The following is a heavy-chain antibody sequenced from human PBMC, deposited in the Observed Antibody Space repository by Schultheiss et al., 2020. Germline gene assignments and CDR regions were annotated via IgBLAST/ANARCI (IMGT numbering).Heavy chain of an antibody. Sequence: SETLSLTCAVYGGSFSGYTWSWIRQPPGKGLEWIGEINHIGNTNYNPSVKSRVTISVDMSKSQFSLKLSSVTAADTAVYYCARGRGYSYGYLHWFDSWGQGTLVTVSS. D-gene: IGHD5-18*01. CDR1: GGSFSGYT. CDR2: INHIGNT. J-gene: IGHJ5*01. V-gene: IGHV4-34*01. CDR3: ARGRGYSYGYLHWFDS.